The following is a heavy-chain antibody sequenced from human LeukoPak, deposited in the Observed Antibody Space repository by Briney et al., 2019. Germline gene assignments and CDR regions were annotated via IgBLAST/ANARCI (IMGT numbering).Heavy chain of an antibody. CDR3: ARVSSSSGYDFGFAP. Sequence: ASVKVSFKASGGTFSSYAISWVRQAPGQGLEWMGGIIPIFGTANYAQKLQGRVTITADESTSTAYMELSSLRSEDTAVYYCARVSSSSGYDFGFAPGGQETRVPVPS. J-gene: IGHJ5*02. CDR1: GGTFSSYA. V-gene: IGHV1-69*01. CDR2: IIPIFGTA. D-gene: IGHD6-13*01.